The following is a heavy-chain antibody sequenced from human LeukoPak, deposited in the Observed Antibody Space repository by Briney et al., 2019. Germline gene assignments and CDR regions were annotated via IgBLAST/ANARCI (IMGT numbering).Heavy chain of an antibody. Sequence: SETLSLTCTVSGGSISSYYWSWIRQPPGKGLEWIGYIYYSGSTNYNPSLKSRVTISVDTSKNQFSLKLSSVTAADTAVYYCARDNEVVPAAIRNHWFDPWGQRTLVTVSS. D-gene: IGHD2-2*01. V-gene: IGHV4-59*01. CDR2: IYYSGST. CDR1: GGSISSYY. J-gene: IGHJ5*02. CDR3: ARDNEVVPAAIRNHWFDP.